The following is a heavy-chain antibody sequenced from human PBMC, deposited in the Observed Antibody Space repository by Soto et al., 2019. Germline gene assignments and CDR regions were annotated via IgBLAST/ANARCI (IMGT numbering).Heavy chain of an antibody. D-gene: IGHD3-9*01. V-gene: IGHV4-30-2*01. J-gene: IGHJ6*02. Sequence: TLSLTCAVSGGSISSGGYSWSWIRQPPGKGLEWIGYIYHSGSTYYNPSLKSRVTISVDRSKNQFSLKLSSVTAADTAVYYCARGGTILTGYMDYYYGMDVWGQGTTVTVSS. CDR3: ARGGTILTGYMDYYYGMDV. CDR2: IYHSGST. CDR1: GGSISSGGYS.